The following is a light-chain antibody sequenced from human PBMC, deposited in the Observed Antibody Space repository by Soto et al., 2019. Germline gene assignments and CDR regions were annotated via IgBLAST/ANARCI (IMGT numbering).Light chain of an antibody. CDR1: QSISSY. Sequence: DIQMTQSPSSLSASVGDRVTITCRASQSISSYLNWYQQKPGKAPKLLIYAASSLQSGVPPRFSGGGSGTDFTLTISSLQPEDFATYYCQQSYSTWYTFGQGTKVDIK. V-gene: IGKV1-39*01. J-gene: IGKJ2*01. CDR2: AAS. CDR3: QQSYSTWYT.